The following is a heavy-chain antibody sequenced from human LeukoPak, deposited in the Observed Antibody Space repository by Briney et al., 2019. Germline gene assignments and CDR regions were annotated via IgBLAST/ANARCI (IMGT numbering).Heavy chain of an antibody. CDR2: ISYDGSNK. J-gene: IGHJ6*02. CDR1: GFTFSRYG. Sequence: PGRSLTLSCAASGFTFSRYGMHWVRQAPGKGLEWVAVISYDGSNKYYADSVKGRFTISRDNSKNTLYLQMNSLRAEDTAVYYCAQDQNNWNNRVDQGHGMDVWGQGTTVTVSS. CDR3: AQDQNNWNNRVDQGHGMDV. V-gene: IGHV3-30*18. D-gene: IGHD1/OR15-1a*01.